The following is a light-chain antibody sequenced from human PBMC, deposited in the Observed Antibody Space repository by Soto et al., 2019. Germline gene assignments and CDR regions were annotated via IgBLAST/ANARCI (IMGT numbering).Light chain of an antibody. J-gene: IGLJ1*01. CDR2: GNN. Sequence: QSVLTQPPSVSGAPGQRVTISCTGRSSNIGSGYDVHWYQQLPGTAPKLLIYGNNNRPSGVPDRFSGSKSGTSASLAVTGLQAEDEADYYCQSYATGLSVLYVFGTGTKRTVL. V-gene: IGLV1-40*01. CDR1: SSNIGSGYD. CDR3: QSYATGLSVLYV.